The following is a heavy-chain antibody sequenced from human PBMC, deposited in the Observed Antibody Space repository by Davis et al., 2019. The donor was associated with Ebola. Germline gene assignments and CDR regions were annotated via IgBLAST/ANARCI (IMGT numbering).Heavy chain of an antibody. CDR2: ISDRGLTK. J-gene: IGHJ6*02. CDR1: GFIFGSYE. CDR3: ARDERAARLDYNYGLDV. Sequence: GGSLRLSCAASGFIFGSYEMIWVRQAPGKGLEWVSYISDRGLTKYYSDSVKGRFTISRDNAKNSLYLQMNSLRAEDTAVYYCARDERAARLDYNYGLDVWGQGTTVTVSS. V-gene: IGHV3-48*03. D-gene: IGHD6-6*01.